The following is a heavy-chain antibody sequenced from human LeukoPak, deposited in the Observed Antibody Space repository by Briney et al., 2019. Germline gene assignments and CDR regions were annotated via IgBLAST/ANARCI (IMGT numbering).Heavy chain of an antibody. J-gene: IGHJ3*02. Sequence: ASETLSLTCTVSGGSISSSSYYWGWIRQPPGKGLEWIGSIYYSGSTYYNPSLKSRVTISVDTSKNQFSLKLSSVTAADTAVYYCARGSGCSGGSCYPVLRAFDIGGQGTMVTVSS. CDR2: IYYSGST. D-gene: IGHD2-15*01. V-gene: IGHV4-39*07. CDR3: ARGSGCSGGSCYPVLRAFDI. CDR1: GGSISSSSYY.